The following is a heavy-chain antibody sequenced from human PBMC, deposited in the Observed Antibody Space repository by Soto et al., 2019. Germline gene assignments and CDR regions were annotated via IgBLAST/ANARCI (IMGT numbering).Heavy chain of an antibody. Sequence: GASVKVSCKASGYTFTGYYMHWVRQAPGQGLEWMGWINPNSGGTNYAQKFQGWVTMTRDTSISTAYMELSRLRSDDTAVYYCAIRHYYDSSGYSNPRDAFDIWGQGTMVTVSS. CDR3: AIRHYYDSSGYSNPRDAFDI. CDR1: GYTFTGYY. D-gene: IGHD3-22*01. CDR2: INPNSGGT. V-gene: IGHV1-2*04. J-gene: IGHJ3*02.